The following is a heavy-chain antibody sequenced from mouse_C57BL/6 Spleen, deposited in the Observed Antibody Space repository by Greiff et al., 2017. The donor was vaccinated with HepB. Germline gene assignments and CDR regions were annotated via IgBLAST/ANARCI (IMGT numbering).Heavy chain of an antibody. V-gene: IGHV6-3*01. CDR1: GFTFSNYW. CDR2: IRLKSDNYAT. CDR3: TGGGPDWYFDV. J-gene: IGHJ1*03. D-gene: IGHD3-3*01. Sequence: EVKLMESGGGLVQPGGSMKLSCVASGFTFSNYWMNWVRQSPEKGLEWVAQIRLKSDNYATHYAESVKGRFTISRDDSKSSVYLQMNNVRAEDTGIYYCTGGGPDWYFDVWGTGTTVTVSS.